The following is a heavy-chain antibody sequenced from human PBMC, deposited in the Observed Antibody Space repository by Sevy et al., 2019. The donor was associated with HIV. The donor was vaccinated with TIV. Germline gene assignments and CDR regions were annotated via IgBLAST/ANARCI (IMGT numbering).Heavy chain of an antibody. V-gene: IGHV3-33*08. D-gene: IGHD3-16*01. CDR1: GFNFSHYG. J-gene: IGHJ4*02. CDR2: IWYDGSNK. CDR3: ASDLPRGSGGY. Sequence: GGSLRLSCAASGFNFSHYGMHWVRQSPGRGLEWVAVIWYDGSNKYYRGSVKGRFTISRDNSKNTLFLQMNSLRAEDTAVYYCASDLPRGSGGYWGQGTLVTVSS.